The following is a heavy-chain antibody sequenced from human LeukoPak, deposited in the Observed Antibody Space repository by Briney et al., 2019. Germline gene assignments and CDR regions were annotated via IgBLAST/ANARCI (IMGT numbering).Heavy chain of an antibody. D-gene: IGHD3-3*01. V-gene: IGHV3-48*01. Sequence: GGSLRLSCAASGFTFSSYNMNWVRQAPGKGLEWVSYISSSSTTIYYADSVKGRFTISRDNAKNSLYLQMNSLTAADTAVYYCARLRNFWSGYGEEWYFDYWGQGTLVTVSS. CDR1: GFTFSSYN. J-gene: IGHJ4*02. CDR2: ISSSSTTI. CDR3: ARLRNFWSGYGEEWYFDY.